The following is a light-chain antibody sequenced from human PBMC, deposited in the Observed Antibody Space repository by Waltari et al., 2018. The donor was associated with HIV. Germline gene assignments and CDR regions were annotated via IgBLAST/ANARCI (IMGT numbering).Light chain of an antibody. V-gene: IGLV1-51*01. CDR3: GTWDSSLSAWV. CDR2: DNN. Sequence: QSVLTQPPSVSAAPGQKVNISCSGSSSNIGNHSVSWYQQLPGTAPKLLIYDNNKRPSGIPDRFSGSKSGTSATLGVTGLQTGDEADYYCGTWDSSLSAWVFGGGTKLTVL. J-gene: IGLJ3*02. CDR1: SSNIGNHS.